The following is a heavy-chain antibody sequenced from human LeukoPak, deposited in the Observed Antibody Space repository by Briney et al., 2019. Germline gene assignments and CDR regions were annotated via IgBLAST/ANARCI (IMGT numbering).Heavy chain of an antibody. CDR1: GFTFSSYW. D-gene: IGHD3-10*01. CDR3: ARDHRYYYGSGSYYNLEFMDV. J-gene: IGHJ6*03. Sequence: GGSLRLSCAASGFTFSSYWMSWVRQAPGKGLEWVANIKQDGSEKYYVDSVKGRFTTSRDNAKNSLYLQMNSLRAEDTAVYYCARDHRYYYGSGSYYNLEFMDVWGKGTTVTVSS. CDR2: IKQDGSEK. V-gene: IGHV3-7*03.